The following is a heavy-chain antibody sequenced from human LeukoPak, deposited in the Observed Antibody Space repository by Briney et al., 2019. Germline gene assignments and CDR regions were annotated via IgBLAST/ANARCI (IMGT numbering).Heavy chain of an antibody. Sequence: ASVKVSCKASGYTFTGYYMHWVRQAPGQGLEWMGWINPNSGGTNYAQKFQGRVTMTRDTSISTAYMELSRLRSDDTAVYYCARGLDYGDYSFDYWGQGTLVTASS. CDR2: INPNSGGT. J-gene: IGHJ4*02. V-gene: IGHV1-2*02. CDR3: ARGLDYGDYSFDY. D-gene: IGHD4-17*01. CDR1: GYTFTGYY.